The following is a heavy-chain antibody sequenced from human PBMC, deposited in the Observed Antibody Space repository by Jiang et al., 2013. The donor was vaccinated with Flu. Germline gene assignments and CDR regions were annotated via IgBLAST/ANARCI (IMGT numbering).Heavy chain of an antibody. V-gene: IGHV2-70*01. CDR2: IDWDDDK. CDR3: ARIRDGSSGWYFDY. CDR1: GFSLSTSGMC. J-gene: IGHJ4*02. Sequence: TLTCTFSGFSLSTSGMCVSWIRQPPGKALEWLALIDWDDDKYYSTSLKTRLTISKDTSKNQVVLTMTNMDPVDTATYYCARIRDGSSGWYFDYWGQGTLVTVSS. D-gene: IGHD6-19*01.